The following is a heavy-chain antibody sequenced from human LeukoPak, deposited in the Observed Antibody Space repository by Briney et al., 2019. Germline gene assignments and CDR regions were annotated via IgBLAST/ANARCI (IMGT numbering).Heavy chain of an antibody. D-gene: IGHD3-9*01. V-gene: IGHV4-4*02. CDR3: GKTDIYFNPIDY. CDR1: GVSISSSEW. CDR2: IHRDGRT. J-gene: IGHJ4*02. Sequence: SETLSLTRAVSGVSISSSEWWIWVRQPPGQGLEWVGEIHRDGRTRYHPSLKSRVTMSMDYSKNQFSLDVRSVTAADTAIYYCGKTDIYFNPIDYWGPGSLVTVSS.